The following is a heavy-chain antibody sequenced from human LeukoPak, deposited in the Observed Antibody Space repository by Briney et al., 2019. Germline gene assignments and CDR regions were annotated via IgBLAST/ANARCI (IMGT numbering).Heavy chain of an antibody. CDR2: ISSSSSYI. J-gene: IGHJ3*02. Sequence: PGGSLRLSCAASGFTFSSYSMNSVRQAPGKGLEWVSSISSSSSYIYYADSVKGRFTISRDNAKNSLYLQMNSLRAEDTAVYYCARDLGVVVTIDAFDIWGQGTMVTVSS. CDR3: ARDLGVVVTIDAFDI. D-gene: IGHD3-22*01. V-gene: IGHV3-21*01. CDR1: GFTFSSYS.